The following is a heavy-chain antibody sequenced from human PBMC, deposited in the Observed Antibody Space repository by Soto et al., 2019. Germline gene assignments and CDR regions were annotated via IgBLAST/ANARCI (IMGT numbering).Heavy chain of an antibody. J-gene: IGHJ6*02. Sequence: QVQLQESGPGLVKASQTLSLTCTVSGGSIDSGGYYWGWIRQHPGKGLEGIGYIYDSGRTYYNPSLRSRITILADRAKTHFPLKLSPVTAADTDEYFCARPGPGAGRYFPLDVWGQGTTVTVSS. D-gene: IGHD3-10*01. CDR1: GGSIDSGGYY. CDR3: ARPGPGAGRYFPLDV. CDR2: IYDSGRT. V-gene: IGHV4-31*03.